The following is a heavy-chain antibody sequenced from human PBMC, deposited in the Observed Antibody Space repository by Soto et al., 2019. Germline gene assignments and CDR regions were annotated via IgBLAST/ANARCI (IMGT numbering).Heavy chain of an antibody. J-gene: IGHJ4*02. CDR3: ASANYYGSGAYYFDC. D-gene: IGHD3-10*01. Sequence: PGGSLRLSCAASGFTFSSYSMNWVRQAPGKGLEWVSSISSSSSYIYYADSVKGRFTISRDNAKNSLYLQMNSLRAEDTAVYYCASANYYGSGAYYFDCWGQGTLVTVSS. CDR1: GFTFSSYS. V-gene: IGHV3-21*01. CDR2: ISSSSSYI.